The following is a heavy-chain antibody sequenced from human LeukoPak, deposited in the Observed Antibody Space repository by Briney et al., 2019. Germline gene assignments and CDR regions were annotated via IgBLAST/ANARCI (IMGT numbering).Heavy chain of an antibody. CDR2: IIPIFGIA. Sequence: SVKVSCKASGGTSSSYAISWVRQAPGQGLEWMGRIIPIFGIANYAQKFQGRVTITADKSTSTAYMELSSLRSEDTAVYYCARDGAAAVPHLDYWGQGTLVTVSS. V-gene: IGHV1-69*04. CDR3: ARDGAAAVPHLDY. J-gene: IGHJ4*02. D-gene: IGHD6-25*01. CDR1: GGTSSSYA.